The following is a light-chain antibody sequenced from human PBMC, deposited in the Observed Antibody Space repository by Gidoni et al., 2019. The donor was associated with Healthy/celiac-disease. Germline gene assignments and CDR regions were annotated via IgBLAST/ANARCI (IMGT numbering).Light chain of an antibody. CDR3: NSRDSSGNHVV. Sequence: SSQLTQDPAVSVALGQTVSITSQGDSLRSYYASWYQQKPGQAPVLVIYGKNNRPSGIPDRFSGSSSGNTASLTITGAQAEDEADYYCNSRDSSGNHVVFGGGTKLTVL. J-gene: IGLJ2*01. V-gene: IGLV3-19*01. CDR2: GKN. CDR1: SLRSYY.